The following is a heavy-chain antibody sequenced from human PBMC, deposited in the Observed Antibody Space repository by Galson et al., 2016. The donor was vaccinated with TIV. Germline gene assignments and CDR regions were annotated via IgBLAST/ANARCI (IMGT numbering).Heavy chain of an antibody. CDR1: GGSISNAGYF. V-gene: IGHV4-31*03. Sequence: TLSLTCNVSGGSISNAGYFWGWIRLHPGKGPEWIGNIYYSGSTYYNPSLKSRVTMSVDKSQNQFSLNLRSVTAADTAVYYCARWADSGSYYDYFQHWGQGTLVTVSS. CDR2: IYYSGST. J-gene: IGHJ1*01. CDR3: ARWADSGSYYDYFQH. D-gene: IGHD1-26*01.